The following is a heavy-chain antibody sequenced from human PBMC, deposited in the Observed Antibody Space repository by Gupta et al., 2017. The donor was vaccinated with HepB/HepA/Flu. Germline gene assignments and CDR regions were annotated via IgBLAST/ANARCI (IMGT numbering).Heavy chain of an antibody. D-gene: IGHD3-16*02. V-gene: IGHV4-39*01. Sequence: QLQLQESGPGLVKPSETLSLTCTVSGGSISSSSYYWGWIRQPPGKGLEWIGSIYYSGSTYYNPSLKSRVTISVDTSKNQFSLKLSSVTAADTAVYYCARHWRERHDYVWGSYRLFDYWGQGTLVTVSS. CDR2: IYYSGST. CDR1: GGSISSSSYY. J-gene: IGHJ4*02. CDR3: ARHWRERHDYVWGSYRLFDY.